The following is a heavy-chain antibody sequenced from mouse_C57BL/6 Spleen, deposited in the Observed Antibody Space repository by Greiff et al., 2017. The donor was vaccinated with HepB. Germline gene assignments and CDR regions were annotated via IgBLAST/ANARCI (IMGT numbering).Heavy chain of an antibody. CDR3: ARDREMNY. CDR2: ISDGGSYT. Sequence: EVQGVESGGGLVKPGGSLKLSCAASGFTFSSYAMSWVRQTPEKRLEWVATISDGGSYTYYPDNVKGRFTISRDNAKNNLYLQMSHLKSEDTAMYYCARDREMNYWGQGTTLTVSS. CDR1: GFTFSSYA. V-gene: IGHV5-4*01. J-gene: IGHJ2*01.